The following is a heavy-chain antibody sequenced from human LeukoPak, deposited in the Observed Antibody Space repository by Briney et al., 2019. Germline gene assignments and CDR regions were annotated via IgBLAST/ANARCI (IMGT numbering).Heavy chain of an antibody. J-gene: IGHJ6*03. V-gene: IGHV4-59*01. CDR1: GGSISSYY. CDR3: ARGQMVRGSLYYYYMDV. Sequence: SETLSLTCTVSGGSISSYYWSWIRQPPGKGLEWIGYIYHSGSTNYNPSLKSRVTISVDTSKNQFSLKLSSVTAADTAVYYCARGQMVRGSLYYYYMDVWGKGTTVTVSS. CDR2: IYHSGST. D-gene: IGHD3-10*01.